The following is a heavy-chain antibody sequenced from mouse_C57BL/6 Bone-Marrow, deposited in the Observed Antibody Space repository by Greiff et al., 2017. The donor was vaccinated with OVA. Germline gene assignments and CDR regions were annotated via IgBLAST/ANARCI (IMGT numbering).Heavy chain of an antibody. Sequence: VKLMESGPGLVQPSQSLSITCTVSGFSLTSYGVHWVRQSPGKGLEWLGVIWSGGSTDYNAAFIYRLSISKDNSKSQVFVQMNSLQANDTAIYYCARNWDCWGQGTTLTVSS. V-gene: IGHV2-2*02. CDR2: IWSGGST. J-gene: IGHJ2*01. CDR1: GFSLTSYG. CDR3: ARNWDC.